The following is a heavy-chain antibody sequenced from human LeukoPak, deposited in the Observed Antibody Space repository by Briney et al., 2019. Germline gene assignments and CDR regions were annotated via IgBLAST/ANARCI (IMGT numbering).Heavy chain of an antibody. CDR3: ATDRGWFFDN. D-gene: IGHD6-19*01. V-gene: IGHV3-23*01. CDR1: GFTFSSYA. J-gene: IGHJ4*02. Sequence: GGPLRLSCAASGFTFSSYAMSWVRQAPGKGLEWVSAISGGGGSTYYADSVKGRFTISRDNSENTLYLQMNSLRDEDTAVFYCATDRGWFFDNWGQGTLVTVAS. CDR2: ISGGGGST.